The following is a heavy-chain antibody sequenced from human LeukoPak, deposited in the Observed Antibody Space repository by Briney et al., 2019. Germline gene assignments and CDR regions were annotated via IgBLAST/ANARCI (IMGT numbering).Heavy chain of an antibody. CDR2: IYYSGST. V-gene: IGHV4-39*01. CDR1: GGSISSSSYY. Sequence: SETLSLTCTVSGGSISSSSYYWGWIRQPPGKGLEWIGSIYYSGSTYYNPSLKSRVTISVDTSKTQFALKLSAVTAADTVLYYVARGESSSSLVDYWGQGTLVTVSS. CDR3: ARGESSSSLVDY. D-gene: IGHD6-6*01. J-gene: IGHJ4*02.